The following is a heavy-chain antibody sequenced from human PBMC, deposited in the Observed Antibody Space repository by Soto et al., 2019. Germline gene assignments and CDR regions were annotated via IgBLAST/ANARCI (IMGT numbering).Heavy chain of an antibody. V-gene: IGHV1-18*01. CDR2: ISAYNGNT. CDR1: GYTFTSYG. Sequence: GASVKVYCKASGYTFTSYGISWVRQAPGQGLEWMGWISAYNGNTNYAQKLQGRVTMTTDTSTSTAYMVLRSLRSDDTAVYYCSILVLAPTAIWFDPPGQAPLVSV. CDR3: SILVLAPTAIWFDP. D-gene: IGHD2-15*01. J-gene: IGHJ5*02.